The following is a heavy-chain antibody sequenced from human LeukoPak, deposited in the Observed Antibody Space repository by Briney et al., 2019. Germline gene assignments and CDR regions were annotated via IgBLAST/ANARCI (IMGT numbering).Heavy chain of an antibody. CDR1: GYTFTSYY. CDR2: INPSGGST. Sequence: ASVKVSCKASGYTFTSYYMYWVRQAPGQGLEWMGIINPSGGSTSYAQKFQGRVTMTRDTSTSTVYMELSSLRSEDTAVYYCARVVTRDPELIDAFDIWGQGTMVTVSS. V-gene: IGHV1-46*01. D-gene: IGHD1-26*01. J-gene: IGHJ3*02. CDR3: ARVVTRDPELIDAFDI.